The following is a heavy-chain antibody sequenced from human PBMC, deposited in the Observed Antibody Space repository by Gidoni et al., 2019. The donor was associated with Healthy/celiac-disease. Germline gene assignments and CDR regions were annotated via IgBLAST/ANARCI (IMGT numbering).Heavy chain of an antibody. CDR2: ISGSGGST. CDR3: AKLDTAMVRSYFDY. CDR1: GFTFSSYA. J-gene: IGHJ4*02. V-gene: IGHV3-23*01. Sequence: EVQLLESGRGLVQPGGSPRLPCAASGFTFSSYAMRWVRQAPGKGLEWVSGISGSGGSTYYADSVKGRFTISRDNSKSKLYLQMNSLRAEDTAVYYCAKLDTAMVRSYFDYWGQGTLVTVSS. D-gene: IGHD5-18*01.